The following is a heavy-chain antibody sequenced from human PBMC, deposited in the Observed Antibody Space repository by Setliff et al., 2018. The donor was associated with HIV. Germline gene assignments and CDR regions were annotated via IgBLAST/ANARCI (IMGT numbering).Heavy chain of an antibody. CDR2: IYYSGST. CDR3: ARSKHGNWFDP. Sequence: SETLSLTCTVSGGSISSGDYYWSWIRQPPGKGLEWIGYIYYSGSTYYNPSLKSRVTISVDTSKNQFSLKLSSVTAADTAVYYCARSKHGNWFDPWGQGTPVTVSS. J-gene: IGHJ5*02. V-gene: IGHV4-30-4*08. CDR1: GGSISSGDYY.